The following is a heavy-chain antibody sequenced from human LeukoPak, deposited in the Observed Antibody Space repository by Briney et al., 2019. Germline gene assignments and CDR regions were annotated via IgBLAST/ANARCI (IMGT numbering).Heavy chain of an antibody. J-gene: IGHJ4*02. V-gene: IGHV1-18*01. CDR1: GYTFTSYG. CDR2: ISAYNGNT. D-gene: IGHD6-13*01. CDR3: ARGSGYSSSWYLDY. Sequence: ASVKVSCKASGYTFTSYGISWVRQAPGLGLEWMGWISAYNGNTNYAQKLQGRVTMTTDTSTSTAYMELRSLGSDDTAVYYCARGSGYSSSWYLDYWGQGTLVTVSS.